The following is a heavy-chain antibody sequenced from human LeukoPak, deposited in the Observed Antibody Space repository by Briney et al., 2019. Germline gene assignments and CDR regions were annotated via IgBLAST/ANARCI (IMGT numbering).Heavy chain of an antibody. D-gene: IGHD5-12*01. J-gene: IGHJ3*02. CDR2: VSSSGRHM. CDR3: GRVKEASAFDI. V-gene: IGHV3-21*01. CDR1: GFAFSSYA. Sequence: PGGSLRLSCAASGFAFSSYAVSWVRQAPGKGLEWVSSVSSSGRHMYYADSVKGRFTISRDNAKNSLYLQMNSLRAEDTAVYYCGRVKEASAFDIWGQGTMVTVSS.